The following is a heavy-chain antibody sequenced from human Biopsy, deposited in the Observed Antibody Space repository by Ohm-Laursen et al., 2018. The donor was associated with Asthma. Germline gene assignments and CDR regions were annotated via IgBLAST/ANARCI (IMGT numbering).Heavy chain of an antibody. CDR2: ISYDGNHK. CDR1: GFMFRSFG. CDR3: AKRRGYSGHDNDY. D-gene: IGHD5-12*01. J-gene: IGHJ4*02. Sequence: SLRLSCSASGFMFRSFGMHWVRQAPGKGLEGGAVISYDGNHKFYEDSVKGRFTIPRDNSKNTLYLQMNSLRTEDTAVYYCAKRRGYSGHDNDYWGQGTLVIVSS. V-gene: IGHV3-30*18.